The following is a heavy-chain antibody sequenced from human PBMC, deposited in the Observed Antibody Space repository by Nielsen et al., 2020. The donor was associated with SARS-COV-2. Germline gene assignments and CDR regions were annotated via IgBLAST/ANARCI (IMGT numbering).Heavy chain of an antibody. V-gene: IGHV3-7*05. CDR1: GFSFSNHW. CDR3: ARKGGGYYGSGERLSYYYYGMDI. D-gene: IGHD3-10*01. Sequence: GESLKISCAASGFSFSNHWMSWIRQAPGRGPEWVANIKKDGGDKYYVDSVKGRFTISRDNAKNSLYLQMNSLSADDTAVYYCARKGGGYYGSGERLSYYYYGMDIWGQGTTVTVSS. CDR2: IKKDGGDK. J-gene: IGHJ6*02.